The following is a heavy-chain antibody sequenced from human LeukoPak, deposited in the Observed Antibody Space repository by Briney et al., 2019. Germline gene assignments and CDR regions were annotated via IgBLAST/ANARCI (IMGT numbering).Heavy chain of an antibody. Sequence: GGSLRLPCADSGFTFSSYAMSWVRQAPGKGLEWVSAISGSGGSTYYADSVKGRLTISRDNSKNTLYLQMNSLRAEDTAVYYCAKGTMIVVVTGYYMDVWGKGTTVTVSS. J-gene: IGHJ6*03. D-gene: IGHD3-22*01. CDR2: ISGSGGST. CDR3: AKGTMIVVVTGYYMDV. CDR1: GFTFSSYA. V-gene: IGHV3-23*01.